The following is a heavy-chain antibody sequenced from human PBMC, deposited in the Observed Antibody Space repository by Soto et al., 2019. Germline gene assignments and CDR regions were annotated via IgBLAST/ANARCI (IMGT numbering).Heavy chain of an antibody. Sequence: EVQLVESGGGLVQPGRSLRLSCAASGFTFDDYAMHWVRQTPGKGLEWVSGISWDSGSKGYGDSVKGRFTISRDNAKNPLFVQMNRLRAEDTAFYYWAQDIVGGLTRAFDYWGQGTLVTVSS. D-gene: IGHD2-15*01. CDR3: AQDIVGGLTRAFDY. CDR1: GFTFDDYA. J-gene: IGHJ4*02. CDR2: ISWDSGSK. V-gene: IGHV3-9*01.